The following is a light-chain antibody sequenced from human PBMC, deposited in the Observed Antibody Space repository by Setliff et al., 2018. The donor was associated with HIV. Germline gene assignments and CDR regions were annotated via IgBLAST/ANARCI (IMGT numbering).Light chain of an antibody. CDR3: SSFRRSSLSSYV. CDR2: EVS. CDR1: SSDVGSPLS. V-gene: IGLV2-14*01. J-gene: IGLJ1*01. Sequence: QSVLTQPASVSGSPGQPINISCTGSSSDVGSPLSSVSWYQKHPGKAPKLIIYEVSNRPSGVSSRFSGSKSGDTASLTISGLQAEDEADYYCSSFRRSSLSSYVFGSGTKVTVL.